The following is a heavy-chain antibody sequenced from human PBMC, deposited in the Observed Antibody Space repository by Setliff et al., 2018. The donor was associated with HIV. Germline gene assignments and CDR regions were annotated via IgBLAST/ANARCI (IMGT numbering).Heavy chain of an antibody. CDR2: INSDGSSA. J-gene: IGHJ4*02. Sequence: GGSLRLSCAASEFTFSSYWMHWVRQAPGKGLAWVSRINSDGSSASYADSVKGRFTIFRDNARNTLYLQMNSLKAEDTAVYYCARDLGLGNSYGRTDYWGQGTLVTVSS. CDR3: ARDLGLGNSYGRTDY. V-gene: IGHV3-74*01. CDR1: EFTFSSYW. D-gene: IGHD5-18*01.